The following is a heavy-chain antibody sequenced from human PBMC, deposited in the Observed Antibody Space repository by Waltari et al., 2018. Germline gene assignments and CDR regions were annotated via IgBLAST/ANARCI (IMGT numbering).Heavy chain of an antibody. D-gene: IGHD3-22*01. J-gene: IGHJ4*02. Sequence: QVQLVQSGAEVKKPGASVKVSCKASGYSFNDYYIYWVRQAPGQGLDWMGRINPNKGDTAYAQRFQGSVTMTRDTSISTAYMELSSLTSDDTAVYYCATTGDLYYENSRYGLLGYWGQGTRVTVSS. CDR2: INPNKGDT. CDR1: GYSFNDYY. CDR3: ATTGDLYYENSRYGLLGY. V-gene: IGHV1-2*06.